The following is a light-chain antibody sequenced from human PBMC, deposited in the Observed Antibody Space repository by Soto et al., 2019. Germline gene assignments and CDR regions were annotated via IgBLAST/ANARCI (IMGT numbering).Light chain of an antibody. J-gene: IGLJ2*01. CDR1: NIGSKS. CDR3: QVWDSSSDHVV. CDR2: DDS. Sequence: SYELTQPPSVSVAPGQTARITCGGTNIGSKSVHWYQQKPGQAPVLVVYDDSDLPSGIPERFSGSNSGNTATLTISRVEAGDEADYYCQVWDSSSDHVVFGGGTKLTVL. V-gene: IGLV3-21*02.